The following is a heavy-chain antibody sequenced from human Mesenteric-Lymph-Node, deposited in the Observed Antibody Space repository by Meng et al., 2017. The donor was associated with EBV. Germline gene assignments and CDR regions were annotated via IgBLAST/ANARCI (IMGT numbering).Heavy chain of an antibody. CDR3: ARGVQVAWRFDP. Sequence: QVQRQQWGAGLLESSETLSLTCEVSGGSFSNYYWSWIRQTPGKGLGWIGEINHSGSANYNPSLKSRVTISIDTSKNQFSLRLNSVTAADTAVYYCARGVQVAWRFDPWGQGTLVTVSS. CDR1: GGSFSNYY. V-gene: IGHV4-34*02. D-gene: IGHD2-15*01. J-gene: IGHJ5*02. CDR2: INHSGSA.